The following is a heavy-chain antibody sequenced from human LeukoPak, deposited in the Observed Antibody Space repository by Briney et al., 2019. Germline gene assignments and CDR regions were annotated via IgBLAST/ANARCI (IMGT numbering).Heavy chain of an antibody. CDR2: IYYSGGT. Sequence: SETLSLTCTVSGGSVSSSSYYWSWIRQPPGKGLEWIGYIYYSGGTNYNPSLKSRATISVDMSKNQFSLKLNSVTAADTAVYYCARGRAAAGTPVDYWGQGILVTVSS. V-gene: IGHV4-61*01. CDR3: ARGRAAAGTPVDY. CDR1: GGSVSSSSYY. J-gene: IGHJ4*02. D-gene: IGHD6-13*01.